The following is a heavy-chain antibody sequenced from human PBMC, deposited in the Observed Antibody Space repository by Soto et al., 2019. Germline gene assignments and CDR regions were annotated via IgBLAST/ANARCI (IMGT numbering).Heavy chain of an antibody. Sequence: QVQLVESGGGAVQPGRSLRLSCAASGFNFRTYGIHWVRQAPGKGLEWVALISKDGSHSYYAHSMKGRFTTSRDNSQNKAFLQVNSLRADDTAVYFCSRGTDYADLGNAEYFHPWGQGTLVTFSS. V-gene: IGHV3-30*03. J-gene: IGHJ1*01. CDR2: ISKDGSHS. D-gene: IGHD4-17*01. CDR3: SRGTDYADLGNAEYFHP. CDR1: GFNFRTYG.